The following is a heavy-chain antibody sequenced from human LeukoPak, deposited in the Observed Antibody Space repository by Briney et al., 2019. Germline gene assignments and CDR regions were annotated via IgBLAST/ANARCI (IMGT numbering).Heavy chain of an antibody. V-gene: IGHV4-59*02. CDR3: ARETYYYDSSGPFEG. Sequence: SETLSLTCTVSGGSVSSYYWSWIRQPPGKGLEWIGDIYYSGSTNYNPSLKSRVTISVDTSKNQFSLKLSSVTAADTAVYYCARETYYYDSSGPFEGWGQGTLVTVSS. J-gene: IGHJ4*02. CDR2: IYYSGST. D-gene: IGHD3-22*01. CDR1: GGSVSSYY.